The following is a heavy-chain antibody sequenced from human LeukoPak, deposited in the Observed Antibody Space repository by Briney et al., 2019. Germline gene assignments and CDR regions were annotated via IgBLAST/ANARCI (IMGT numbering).Heavy chain of an antibody. D-gene: IGHD6-13*01. CDR3: ARSIAAAGTYWFDP. CDR1: GYTFTGYY. CDR2: INPNSGGT. Sequence: GASVKVSCKASGYTFTGYYMHWVRQAPGQGLEWMGRINPNSGGTNYAQKFQGRVTMTRDTSISTAYMELSRLRSDDTAVYYCARSIAAAGTYWFDPWGQGTLVTVTS. J-gene: IGHJ5*02. V-gene: IGHV1-2*06.